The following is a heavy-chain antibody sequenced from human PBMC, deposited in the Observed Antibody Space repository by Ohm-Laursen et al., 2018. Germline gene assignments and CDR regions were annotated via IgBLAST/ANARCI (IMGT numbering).Heavy chain of an antibody. D-gene: IGHD3-22*01. CDR3: ARAWYYYDSSGYHPRGAFDI. CDR1: GFTFSDYY. Sequence: GSLRLSCTASGFTFSDYYMSWIRQAPGKGLEWVSYISSSGSTIYYADSVKGRFTISRDNAKNSLYLQMNSLRAEDTAVYYCARAWYYYDSSGYHPRGAFDIWGQGTMVTVSS. CDR2: ISSSGSTI. V-gene: IGHV3-11*01. J-gene: IGHJ3*02.